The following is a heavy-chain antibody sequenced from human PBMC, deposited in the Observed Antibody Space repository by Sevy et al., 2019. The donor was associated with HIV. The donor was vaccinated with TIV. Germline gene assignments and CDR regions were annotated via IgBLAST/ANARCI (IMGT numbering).Heavy chain of an antibody. Sequence: GGSLRLSCAASGFTFSSYSMNWVRQAPGKGLEWVSYISRSSSTIYYADSVKGRFTISSDNAKNSLLLQMNSLRDEDTAVYYCARERKMYDSSGYYFHFDYWGQGTLVIVSS. CDR3: ARERKMYDSSGYYFHFDY. CDR2: ISRSSSTI. V-gene: IGHV3-48*02. CDR1: GFTFSSYS. D-gene: IGHD3-22*01. J-gene: IGHJ4*02.